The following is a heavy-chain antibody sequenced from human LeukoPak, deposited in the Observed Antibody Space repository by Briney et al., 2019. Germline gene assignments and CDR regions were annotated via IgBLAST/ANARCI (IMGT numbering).Heavy chain of an antibody. CDR2: IYYSGST. Sequence: PSETLSLTCAVYGGSFSGYYWSWIRQPPGKGLEWIGSIYYSGSTYYNPSLKSRVTISVDTSKNQFSLKLSSVTAADTAVYYCARRRPCSGGSCYSGNWFDPWGQGTLVTVSS. J-gene: IGHJ5*02. CDR3: ARRRPCSGGSCYSGNWFDP. D-gene: IGHD2-15*01. CDR1: GGSFSGYY. V-gene: IGHV4-34*01.